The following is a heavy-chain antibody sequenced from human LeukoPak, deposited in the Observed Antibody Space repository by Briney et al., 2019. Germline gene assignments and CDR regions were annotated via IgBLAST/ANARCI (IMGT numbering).Heavy chain of an antibody. CDR3: ARGIAVAGYYFDY. J-gene: IGHJ4*02. D-gene: IGHD6-19*01. CDR2: MDPNSGNT. V-gene: IGHV1-8*01. Sequence: ASVKVSCKASGYTFTSYDINWVRQATGQGLEWMGWMDPNSGNTGYAQKFQGRVTMTRNTSISTAYMELSSLRSEDTAVYYCARGIAVAGYYFDYWGQGTLVTVSS. CDR1: GYTFTSYD.